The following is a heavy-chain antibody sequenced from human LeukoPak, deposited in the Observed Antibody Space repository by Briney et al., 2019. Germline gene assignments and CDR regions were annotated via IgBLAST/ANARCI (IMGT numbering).Heavy chain of an antibody. CDR1: AYSFTGYY. CDR2: INLNSSGT. D-gene: IGHD4-23*01. Sequence: ASVTVTLKCSAYSFTGYYMHWVRQAPGQGLEWMGWINLNSSGTNYAQKVQGRVTMTRDTSITTAYMELSRLSSDDTAVYYCARHPGKVTNDWYFDLWGRGTLVTVSS. CDR3: ARHPGKVTNDWYFDL. V-gene: IGHV1-2*02. J-gene: IGHJ2*01.